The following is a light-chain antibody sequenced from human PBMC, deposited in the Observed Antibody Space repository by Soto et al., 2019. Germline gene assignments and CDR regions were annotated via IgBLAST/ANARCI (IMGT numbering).Light chain of an antibody. J-gene: IGKJ1*01. CDR1: QSVSSN. CDR3: QQYNNWLRG. V-gene: IGKV3-15*01. CDR2: GAS. Sequence: EIVMTQSPATLSVSQGERATLSCKASQSVSSNLALYQQKLCQAPRLPISGASTRATGIPARFSGSGSGTEFTFTISSLQSEDFAVYYCQQYNNWLRGFGQGTKVDIK.